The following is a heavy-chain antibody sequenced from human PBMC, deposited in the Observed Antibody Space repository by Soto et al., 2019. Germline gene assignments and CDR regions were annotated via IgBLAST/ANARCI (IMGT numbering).Heavy chain of an antibody. V-gene: IGHV3-53*01. Sequence: LRLSCAASGFTVSSNYMIWVRQAPGKGLEWVSVIYSGGSTYYADSVKGRFTISRDNSKNTLYLQMNSLRAEDTAVYYCARDFPPGAFDIWGQGTMVTVSS. CDR3: ARDFPPGAFDI. J-gene: IGHJ3*02. CDR2: IYSGGST. CDR1: GFTVSSNY.